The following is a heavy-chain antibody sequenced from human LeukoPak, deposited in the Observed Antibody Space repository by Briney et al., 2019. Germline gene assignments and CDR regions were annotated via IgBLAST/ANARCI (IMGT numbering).Heavy chain of an antibody. V-gene: IGHV3-20*01. Sequence: PGGSLRLSCAASGFSFNNYAMSWVCKAPGKGLEWVSGINWDGGSTGYADSVKGRFTISRDNAKKSLYLQMNSLRAEDTAFYHCARAPYYYGMDVWGQGTTVTVSS. J-gene: IGHJ6*02. CDR3: ARAPYYYGMDV. CDR2: INWDGGST. CDR1: GFSFNNYA.